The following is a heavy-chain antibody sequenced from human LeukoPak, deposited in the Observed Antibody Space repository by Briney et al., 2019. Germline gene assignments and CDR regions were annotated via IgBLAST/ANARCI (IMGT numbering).Heavy chain of an antibody. CDR3: AAGATTFYYMDV. CDR2: IYYSGST. CDR1: GGSISRYY. V-gene: IGHV4-59*01. Sequence: PSETLSLTCTVSGGSISRYYWSWIRQPPGKGLEWIGYIYYSGSTNYNPSLKSRVTISVDTSKNQLSLKLSSVTAADTAVYNCAAGATTFYYMDVWGKGTTVTAPS. D-gene: IGHD1-26*01. J-gene: IGHJ6*03.